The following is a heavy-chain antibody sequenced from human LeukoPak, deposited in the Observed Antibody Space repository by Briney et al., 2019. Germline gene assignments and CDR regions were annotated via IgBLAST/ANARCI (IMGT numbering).Heavy chain of an antibody. CDR2: MSYSGST. CDR1: GGSISSSPYF. CDR3: ARDRGPNTFDS. Sequence: PSETLSLTCTVSGGSISSSPYFWGWIRQPPGKALEWIGSMSYSGSTYYDPSLKSRVTISADTSKNQFSLKLSSVTAADTAVYFCARDRGPNTFDSWGQGTLVTVSS. V-gene: IGHV4-39*07. D-gene: IGHD4/OR15-4a*01. J-gene: IGHJ4*02.